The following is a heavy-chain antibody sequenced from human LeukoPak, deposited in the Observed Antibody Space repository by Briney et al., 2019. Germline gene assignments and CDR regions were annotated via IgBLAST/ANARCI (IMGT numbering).Heavy chain of an antibody. J-gene: IGHJ4*02. CDR3: ARDLGYCTNGACHTRFDY. V-gene: IGHV3-7*03. CDR1: GFIFNDYG. CDR2: IKEDGSER. Sequence: GGSLRLSCAPSGFIFNDYGMNWVRQTPGKGLEWVASIKEDGSERQYVDSVKGRFSISRDNTKGSLFLQLNSLRAEDTAVYYCARDLGYCTNGACHTRFDYWGQGTLVTVSS. D-gene: IGHD2-8*01.